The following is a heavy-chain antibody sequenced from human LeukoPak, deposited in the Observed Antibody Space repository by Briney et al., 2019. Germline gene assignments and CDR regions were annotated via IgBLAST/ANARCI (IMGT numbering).Heavy chain of an antibody. J-gene: IGHJ4*02. D-gene: IGHD3-10*01. Sequence: ASVKVSCKASGYSFVNYGFSWTRQAPGQGLERMGWISTKNDKTNYAPKFQDRVTMTTDTSTSTAYMELRNLRSDDTAVYYCARSALKYYSSGSYFWGQGTLVTVSS. CDR2: ISTKNDKT. CDR1: GYSFVNYG. V-gene: IGHV1-18*04. CDR3: ARSALKYYSSGSYF.